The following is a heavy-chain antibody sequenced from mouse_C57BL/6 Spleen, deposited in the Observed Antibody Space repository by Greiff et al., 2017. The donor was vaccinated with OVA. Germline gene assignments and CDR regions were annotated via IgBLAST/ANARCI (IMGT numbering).Heavy chain of an antibody. CDR1: GFTFSDYG. CDR3: ARKNGTRGAWFAY. D-gene: IGHD4-1*01. V-gene: IGHV5-17*01. J-gene: IGHJ3*01. Sequence: EVQLVESGGGLVKPGGSLKLSCAASGFTFSDYGMHWVRQAPEKGLEWVAYISSGSSTIYYADTVKGRFTISRDNAKNTLFLQMTSLRSEDTAMYYCARKNGTRGAWFAYWGQGTLVTVSA. CDR2: ISSGSSTI.